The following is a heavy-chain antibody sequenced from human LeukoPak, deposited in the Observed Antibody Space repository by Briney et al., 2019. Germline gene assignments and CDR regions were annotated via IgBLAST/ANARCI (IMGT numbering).Heavy chain of an antibody. CDR1: GGSISSGSYY. V-gene: IGHV4-61*02. D-gene: IGHD6-19*01. J-gene: IGHJ3*02. CDR2: IYTSGST. CDR3: ARGQWLVPDAFDI. Sequence: SETLSLTCTVSGGSISSGSYYWSWIRQPAGKGLEWIGRIYTSGSTNYNPSLKSRVTMSVDTSKNQFSLKLSSVTAADTAVYYCARGQWLVPDAFDIWGQGTMVTVSS.